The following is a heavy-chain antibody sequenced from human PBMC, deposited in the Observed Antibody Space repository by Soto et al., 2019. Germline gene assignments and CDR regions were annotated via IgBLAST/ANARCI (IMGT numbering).Heavy chain of an antibody. CDR1: GGSISSYY. J-gene: IGHJ4*02. D-gene: IGHD6-19*01. Sequence: SETLSLTCTVSGGSISSYYWSWIRQPPGKGLEWIGYIYYSGGTNYNPSLKSRVTISVDTSKNQFSLKLSSVTAADTAVYYCARGLGMSSGWPLFDWGQGTLVTVS. CDR2: IYYSGGT. V-gene: IGHV4-59*01. CDR3: ARGLGMSSGWPLFD.